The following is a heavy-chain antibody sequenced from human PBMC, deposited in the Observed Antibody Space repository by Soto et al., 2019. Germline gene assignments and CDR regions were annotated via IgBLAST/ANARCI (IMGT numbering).Heavy chain of an antibody. J-gene: IGHJ4*02. CDR1: GGSISSYY. CDR2: IYYSGST. D-gene: IGHD3-22*01. V-gene: IGHV4-59*01. Sequence: SETLSLSCTVSGGSISSYYWSWIRQPPGKGLEWIGYIYYSGSTNYNPSLKSRVTISVDTSKNQFSLKLSSVTAADTAVYYCARVPYAYYYDSSGYHLYYFDYWGQGSLVTVSS. CDR3: ARVPYAYYYDSSGYHLYYFDY.